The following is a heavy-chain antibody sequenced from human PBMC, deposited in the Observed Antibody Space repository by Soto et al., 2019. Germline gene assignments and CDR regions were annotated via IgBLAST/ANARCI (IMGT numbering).Heavy chain of an antibody. Sequence: EVQLVESGGDLVQREGSLRLSCVASGFTFSVYSMNWVRQAPGKGLEWFSYITSDTKTIKYADSVKGRFTISRDNAKNSVYLQMNSLRDEDTAVYYCARSVEGHLDYWGQGTVVTVSS. J-gene: IGHJ4*02. CDR1: GFTFSVYS. CDR2: ITSDTKTI. V-gene: IGHV3-48*02. D-gene: IGHD6-19*01. CDR3: ARSVEGHLDY.